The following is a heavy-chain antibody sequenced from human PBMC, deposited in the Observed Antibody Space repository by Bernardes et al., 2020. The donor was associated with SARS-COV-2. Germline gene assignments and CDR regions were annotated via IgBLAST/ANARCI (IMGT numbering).Heavy chain of an antibody. CDR3: ARSYGGKTGFDY. Sequence: SVKVSCKASGYTYTSYAINWVRQAPGQGLEWMGWISTYNGNTNYAQGLQGRVTMTTDTSTSTAYMELRSLRSDDTAVYYCARSYGGKTGFDYWAQGTLVTVSS. V-gene: IGHV1-18*01. D-gene: IGHD4-17*01. J-gene: IGHJ4*02. CDR2: ISTYNGNT. CDR1: GYTYTSYA.